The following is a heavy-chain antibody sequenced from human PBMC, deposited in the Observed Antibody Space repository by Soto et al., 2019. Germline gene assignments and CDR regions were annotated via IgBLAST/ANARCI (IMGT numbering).Heavy chain of an antibody. D-gene: IGHD5-18*01. V-gene: IGHV4-34*01. CDR2: INHSGST. J-gene: IGHJ6*02. CDR3: ERGSVDTAMSNVDCYYGMDV. Sequence: SETLSLTCAVYGGSFSGYYWSWIRQPPGKGLEWIGEINHSGSTNYNPSLKSRVTISVDTSKNQFSLKLSSVTAADTAVYSCERGSVDTAMSNVDCYYGMDVWGQGTTVTDYS. CDR1: GGSFSGYY.